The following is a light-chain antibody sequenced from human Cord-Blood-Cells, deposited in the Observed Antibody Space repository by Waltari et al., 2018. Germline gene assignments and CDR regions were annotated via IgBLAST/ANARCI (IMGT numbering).Light chain of an antibody. V-gene: IGKV1-39*01. J-gene: IGKJ2*01. Sequence: DIQMTQSPSSLSASVGDRVTITCRASQSISSYLNWYQQKPGKAPKLLIYAASSLQSGVPSRFSGSESGTDFSLTISSLQPEDCATDYSQQSYSTPYTFGQGTKLEIK. CDR2: AAS. CDR1: QSISSY. CDR3: QQSYSTPYT.